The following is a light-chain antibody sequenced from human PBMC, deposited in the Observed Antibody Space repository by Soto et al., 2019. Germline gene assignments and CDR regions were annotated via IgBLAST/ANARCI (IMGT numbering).Light chain of an antibody. Sequence: QSVLTQPASVSGSPGQSITISCTGTSSDVGGYNYVSWYQQHPGKAPKLLISKVSDRPSGVSTRFFGSKSGNTASLTISGLQAEDEADYYCSSYTSASTVVFGGGTKLTVL. V-gene: IGLV2-14*01. CDR2: KVS. J-gene: IGLJ2*01. CDR3: SSYTSASTVV. CDR1: SSDVGGYNY.